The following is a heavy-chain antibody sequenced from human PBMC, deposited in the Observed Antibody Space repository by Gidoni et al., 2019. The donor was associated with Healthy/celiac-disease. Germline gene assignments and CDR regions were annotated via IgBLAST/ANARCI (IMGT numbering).Heavy chain of an antibody. CDR1: GGSIRSSSYY. D-gene: IGHD3-22*01. Sequence: QLQLQESGPGLVKPSETLSLTCTVSGGSIRSSSYYWGWIRQPPGKGLEWIGSIYYSGSTYYNPSLKSRVTISVDTSKNQFSLKLSSVTAADTAVYYCARHYYDSSGYYYPTLRHIYFDYWGQGTLVTVSS. V-gene: IGHV4-39*01. CDR3: ARHYYDSSGYYYPTLRHIYFDY. CDR2: IYYSGST. J-gene: IGHJ4*02.